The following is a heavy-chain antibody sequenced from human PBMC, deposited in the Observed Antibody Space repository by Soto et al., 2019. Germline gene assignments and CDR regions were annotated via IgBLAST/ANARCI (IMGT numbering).Heavy chain of an antibody. D-gene: IGHD5-12*01. CDR2: IKQDGSEK. Sequence: GGSLSLSCAASGFTFSTYWMSWVRQAPGKGLEWVANIKQDGSEKYYVDSMKGRFTITRDNAKNSLYLQMNSLRAEDTAVYYFARDPNIVATMGSIYYYYGMDVWGQGTTVTVSS. V-gene: IGHV3-7*01. J-gene: IGHJ6*02. CDR3: ARDPNIVATMGSIYYYYGMDV. CDR1: GFTFSTYW.